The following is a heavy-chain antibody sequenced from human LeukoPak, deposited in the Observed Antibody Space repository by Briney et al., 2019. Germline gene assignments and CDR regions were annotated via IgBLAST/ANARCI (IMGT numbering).Heavy chain of an antibody. D-gene: IGHD6-25*01. CDR1: GFTFTDYS. CDR2: ISTVSTYT. Sequence: PGGSLRLSCAPSGFTFTDYSMNWVRQAPGKGLEWVASISTVSTYTFYADSVKGRFSISRANVRNLLYLQMSSLGAEDTAVYYCARDGSGFYLYNYMDVWGKGTTVTVSS. V-gene: IGHV3-21*06. CDR3: ARDGSGFYLYNYMDV. J-gene: IGHJ6*03.